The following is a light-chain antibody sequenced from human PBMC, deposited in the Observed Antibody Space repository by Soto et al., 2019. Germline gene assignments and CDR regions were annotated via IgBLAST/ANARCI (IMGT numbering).Light chain of an antibody. CDR1: QSMNIY. V-gene: IGKV1-39*01. Sequence: IQMTQSPSSLSASVGDRVTVTCRASQSMNIYLNWYQQKPGKAPTLLIYGASSLQSGVPSRFSGGGSRTDFTLTISSLQPEDFATFYCQQSYRSPYTFGQGTKLEIK. CDR3: QQSYRSPYT. CDR2: GAS. J-gene: IGKJ2*01.